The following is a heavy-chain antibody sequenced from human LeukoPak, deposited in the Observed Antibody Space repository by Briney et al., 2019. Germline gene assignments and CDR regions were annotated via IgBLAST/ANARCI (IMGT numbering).Heavy chain of an antibody. Sequence: ASVKVSCKVSGYTLTELSMHWVRQAPGKGLEWMGGFDPEDGETIYAQKFQGRVTMTRDTSTSTVYMELSSLRSEDTAVYYCARVATGFDYWGQGTLVTVSS. CDR2: FDPEDGET. CDR1: GYTLTELS. V-gene: IGHV1-24*01. D-gene: IGHD1-1*01. J-gene: IGHJ4*02. CDR3: ARVATGFDY.